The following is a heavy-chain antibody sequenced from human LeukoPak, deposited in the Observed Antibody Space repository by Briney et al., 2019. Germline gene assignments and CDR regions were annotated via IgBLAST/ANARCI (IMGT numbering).Heavy chain of an antibody. Sequence: GGSLRLSCAASGFTVSSTYMSWVRQAPGKGLEWVSVIERGGRTYYADSVKGRFTISRDNAKNSLYLQMNSLRAEDTAVYYCARESRAAGTSFDYRGQGTLVTVSS. V-gene: IGHV3-66*01. D-gene: IGHD6-13*01. J-gene: IGHJ4*02. CDR3: ARESRAAGTSFDY. CDR1: GFTVSSTY. CDR2: IERGGRT.